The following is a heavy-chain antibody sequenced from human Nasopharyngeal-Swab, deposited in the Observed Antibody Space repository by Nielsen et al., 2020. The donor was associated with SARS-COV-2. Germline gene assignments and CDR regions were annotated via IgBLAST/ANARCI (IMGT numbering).Heavy chain of an antibody. CDR3: ARDLRGLSWFDP. V-gene: IGHV4-30-4*01. J-gene: IGHJ5*02. Sequence: SETLSLTCTVSGGSISSGDHYWSWIRQSPGAGLEWIGYIYSGGNTYYNPSLRGRVAISLATSQNQFSLTLSSVTAADTAVYYCARDLRGLSWFDPWGPGTLVTVSS. CDR2: IYSGGNT. CDR1: GGSISSGDHY.